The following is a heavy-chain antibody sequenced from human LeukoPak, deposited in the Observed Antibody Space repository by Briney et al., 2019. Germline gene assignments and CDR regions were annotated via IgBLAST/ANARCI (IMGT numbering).Heavy chain of an antibody. J-gene: IGHJ6*03. Sequence: SETLSLTCTVSGGSISSSNYYWAWIRQPPGKGLEWIGEINHSGSTNYNPSLKSRVTISVDTSKNQFSLKLSSVTAADTAVYYCARGRYYGSGNYYYYYMDVWGKGTTVTVSS. CDR1: GGSISSSNYY. V-gene: IGHV4-39*07. CDR2: INHSGST. CDR3: ARGRYYGSGNYYYYYMDV. D-gene: IGHD3-10*01.